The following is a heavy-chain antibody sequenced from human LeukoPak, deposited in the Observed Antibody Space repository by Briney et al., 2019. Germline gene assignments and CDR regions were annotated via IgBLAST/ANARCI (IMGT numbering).Heavy chain of an antibody. J-gene: IGHJ6*03. D-gene: IGHD2-2*01. V-gene: IGHV4-39*01. CDR1: GGSISSSSYY. CDR2: IYYSGST. Sequence: SETLSLTCTVSGGSISSSSYYWGWIRQPPGKGLEWIGSIYYSGSTYYNPSLKSRVTISVDTSKNQFSLKLSSVTAADTAVYYCARKISSTRLGYYYMDVWGKGTTVTVSS. CDR3: ARKISSTRLGYYYMDV.